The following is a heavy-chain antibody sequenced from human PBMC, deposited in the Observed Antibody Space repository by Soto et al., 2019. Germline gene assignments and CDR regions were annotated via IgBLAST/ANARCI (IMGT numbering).Heavy chain of an antibody. Sequence: EVQLLESGGGLVQPGGSLRLSCAASGFTFSSYAMSWVRQAPGKGLEWVSAISGSGGSTYYADSVKGRFTISRDNSKNTLYLQMNSLRAEDTAVYYCAKDHYYDSSGYDAFDIWGQGTMVTVSS. V-gene: IGHV3-23*01. CDR2: ISGSGGST. D-gene: IGHD3-22*01. CDR3: AKDHYYDSSGYDAFDI. CDR1: GFTFSSYA. J-gene: IGHJ3*02.